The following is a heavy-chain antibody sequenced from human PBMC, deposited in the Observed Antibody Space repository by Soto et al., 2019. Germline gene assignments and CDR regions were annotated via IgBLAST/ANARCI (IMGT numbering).Heavy chain of an antibody. J-gene: IGHJ6*02. V-gene: IGHV3-23*01. CDR1: GFTFSSYA. D-gene: IGHD3-22*01. CDR2: ISGSGVST. Sequence: GGSLRLSCAASGFTFSSYAMSWVRQAPGKGLEWVSAISGSGVSTYYADSVKGRFTISRDNSKNTLYLQMNSLRAEDTAVYYCAKFYYYDSSGYSYYYYYYGMDVWGQGTTVTVS. CDR3: AKFYYYDSSGYSYYYYYYGMDV.